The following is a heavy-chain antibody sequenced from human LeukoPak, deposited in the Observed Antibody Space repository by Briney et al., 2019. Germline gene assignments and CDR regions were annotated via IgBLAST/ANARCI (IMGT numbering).Heavy chain of an antibody. CDR2: IRRDGSEE. Sequence: GGSLRLSCGVSGFNFNSYWMSWVRQAPGKGLELVGKIRRDGSEEYYVGSVKGRFTISRDNAKNSLYLQMNRLRAEDTAVYFCARDQNFYDKTGEGYFQHWGQGTLVTVSS. D-gene: IGHD3-22*01. J-gene: IGHJ1*01. V-gene: IGHV3-7*01. CDR1: GFNFNSYW. CDR3: ARDQNFYDKTGEGYFQH.